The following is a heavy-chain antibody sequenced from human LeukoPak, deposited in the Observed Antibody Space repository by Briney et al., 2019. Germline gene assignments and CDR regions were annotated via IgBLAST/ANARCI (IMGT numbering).Heavy chain of an antibody. D-gene: IGHD1-26*01. CDR1: GFTFSRYE. CDR3: VRDRRQWDDYYYGMDV. Sequence: PGGSLRLSCAASGFTFSRYEMNWVRQTPGKGLEWISFISGSGSSLDLADSVKGRFAISRDNAKNALYLQMNSLKAEGTAVYYCVRDRRQWDDYYYGMDVWGQGTTVTVSS. V-gene: IGHV3-48*03. J-gene: IGHJ6*02. CDR2: ISGSGSSL.